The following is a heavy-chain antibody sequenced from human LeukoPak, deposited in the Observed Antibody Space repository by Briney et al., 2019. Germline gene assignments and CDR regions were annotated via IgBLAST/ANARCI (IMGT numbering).Heavy chain of an antibody. V-gene: IGHV3-21*01. Sequence: GGSLRLSCAASGFTFSSYSMNWVRQAPGKGLEWVSSISTSSSYIYYADSLKGRFTISRHNAKNSLYLQMNSLRAEDTAVYYCARESPTPLNNYYYYFYMDVWGKGTTVTVSS. CDR2: ISTSSSYI. CDR1: GFTFSSYS. J-gene: IGHJ6*03. CDR3: ARESPTPLNNYYYYFYMDV.